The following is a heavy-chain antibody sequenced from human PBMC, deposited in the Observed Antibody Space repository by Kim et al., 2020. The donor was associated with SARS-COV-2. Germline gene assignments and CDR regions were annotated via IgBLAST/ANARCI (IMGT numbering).Heavy chain of an antibody. V-gene: IGHV4-39*07. D-gene: IGHD1-1*01. J-gene: IGHJ4*02. Sequence: NPSLKSRVTISVDTSKNQFSLKLSSVTAADTAVYYCARDGTTWNPYYFDYWGQGTLVTVSS. CDR3: ARDGTTWNPYYFDY.